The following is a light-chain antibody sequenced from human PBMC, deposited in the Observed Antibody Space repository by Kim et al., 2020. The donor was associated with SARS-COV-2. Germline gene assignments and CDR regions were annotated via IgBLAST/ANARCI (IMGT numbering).Light chain of an antibody. CDR2: SAS. V-gene: IGKV1-39*01. CDR1: QSITTF. CDR3: QESYTEPYT. J-gene: IGKJ2*01. Sequence: YVSVGARVTISCLASQSITTFLNWYQQKPGTAPKLLIYSASTLQAGVPSRFTGSGSGTDFTLTITSLQPEECATNYGQESYTEPYTFGQGTKLEI.